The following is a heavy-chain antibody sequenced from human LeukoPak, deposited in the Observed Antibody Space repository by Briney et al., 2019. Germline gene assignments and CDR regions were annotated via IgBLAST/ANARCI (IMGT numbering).Heavy chain of an antibody. CDR3: ARGGRIAVAGTDNWFDP. CDR1: GGSISSGGYS. J-gene: IGHJ5*02. CDR2: IYHSGST. V-gene: IGHV4-30-2*01. D-gene: IGHD6-19*01. Sequence: SQTLSLTCTVSGGSISSGGYSWSWIRQPPGKGLEWIGYIYHSGSTYYNPSLESRVTISVDRSKNQFSLKLSSVTAADTAVYYCARGGRIAVAGTDNWFDPWGQGTLVTVSS.